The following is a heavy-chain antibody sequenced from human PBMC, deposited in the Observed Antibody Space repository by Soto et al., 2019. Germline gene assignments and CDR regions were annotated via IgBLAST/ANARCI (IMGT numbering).Heavy chain of an antibody. D-gene: IGHD1-26*01. V-gene: IGHV1-8*01. J-gene: IGHJ3*02. CDR1: GYTFTSYD. CDR2: MNPNSGNT. Sequence: ASVKVSCKASGYTFTSYDINWVRQATGKGLEWMGWMNPNSGNTDYAQKFQGRVTMTRNTFIRKAYMDLSSLRSEDPAVEYCARDGGRGGATKALDALDIWGQGTMVTVSS. CDR3: ARDGGRGGATKALDALDI.